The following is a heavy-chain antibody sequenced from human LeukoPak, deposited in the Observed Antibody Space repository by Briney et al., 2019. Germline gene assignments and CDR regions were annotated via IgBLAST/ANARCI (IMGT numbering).Heavy chain of an antibody. D-gene: IGHD6-19*01. CDR1: GFTVSSNY. J-gene: IGHJ4*02. CDR2: IYSGGST. V-gene: IGHV3-66*01. Sequence: PGGSLRLSCAASGFTVSSNYMSWVRQAPGKGLEWVSVIYSGGSTYYADSVKGRFTISRDNSKSTLYLQMNSLRAEDTAVYYCAGTDSSGWYPFDYWGQGTLVTVSS. CDR3: AGTDSSGWYPFDY.